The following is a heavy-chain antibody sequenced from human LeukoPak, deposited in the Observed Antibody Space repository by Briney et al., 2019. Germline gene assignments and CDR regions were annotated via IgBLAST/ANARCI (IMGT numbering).Heavy chain of an antibody. Sequence: GGSLRLSCAASGFTVSSNYMSWVRQAPGKGLEWVSVIYSGGSTYYADSVKGRFTISRHNSKNTLYLQMNSPRAEDTAVYYCARARITMVRGVITGFDYWGQGTLVTVSS. V-gene: IGHV3-53*04. D-gene: IGHD3-10*01. CDR1: GFTVSSNY. CDR3: ARARITMVRGVITGFDY. CDR2: IYSGGST. J-gene: IGHJ4*02.